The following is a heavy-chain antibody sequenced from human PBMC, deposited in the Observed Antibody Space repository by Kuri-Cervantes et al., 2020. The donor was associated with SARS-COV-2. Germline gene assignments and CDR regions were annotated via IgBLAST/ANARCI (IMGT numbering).Heavy chain of an antibody. CDR1: GFTFSSYG. D-gene: IGHD3-3*01. J-gene: IGHJ4*02. Sequence: GESLKISCAASGFTFSSYGMHWVRQAPGKGLEWVAVISYDGSNKYYADSVKGRFTISRDNSKNTLYLQMNSLRAEDTAVYYCASSPTIFGVVIISGNSWGQGTLVTVSS. V-gene: IGHV3-30*03. CDR3: ASSPTIFGVVIISGNS. CDR2: ISYDGSNK.